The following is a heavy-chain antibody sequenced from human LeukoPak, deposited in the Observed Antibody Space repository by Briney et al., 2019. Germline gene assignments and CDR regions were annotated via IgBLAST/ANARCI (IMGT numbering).Heavy chain of an antibody. V-gene: IGHV3-23*01. CDR3: AKGGIAAHLHFFDY. CDR1: GFTVSSNY. J-gene: IGHJ4*02. CDR2: ISGSGGST. Sequence: GGSLRLSCAASGFTVSSNYMSWVRQAPGKGLEWVSAISGSGGSTYYADSVKGRFTTSRDNSKNTLYLQMNSLRAEDTAVYYCAKGGIAAHLHFFDYWGQGTLVTVSS. D-gene: IGHD6-13*01.